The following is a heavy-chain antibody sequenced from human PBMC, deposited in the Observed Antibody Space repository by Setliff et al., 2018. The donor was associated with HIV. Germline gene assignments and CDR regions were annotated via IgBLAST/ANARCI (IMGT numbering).Heavy chain of an antibody. CDR1: GYTFTTYY. D-gene: IGHD6-6*01. CDR2: IVVGSGNT. J-gene: IGHJ1*01. CDR3: ARDPAPSSSASYFQH. V-gene: IGHV1-58*02. Sequence: ASVKVSCKASGYTFTTYYIHWVRQARGQRLEWIGWIVVGSGNTNHAQKFQERVTLTRDMSTSTAYMELSSLRSEDTAVYYCARDPAPSSSASYFQHWGQGTPVTVSS.